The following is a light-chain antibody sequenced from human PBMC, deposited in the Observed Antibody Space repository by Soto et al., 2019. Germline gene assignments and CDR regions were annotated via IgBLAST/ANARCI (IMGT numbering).Light chain of an antibody. J-gene: IGLJ2*01. CDR1: SSDVGGYNY. V-gene: IGLV2-14*01. Sequence: QSALTQPASVSGSPGQSITISCTGTSSDVGGYNYVSLYQQHPGKAPKVMIYEVSNRPLGVSNRFSGSKSGNTASLTISGLQAEDEADYYCSSYTSSSTLVVFGGGTKLTVL. CDR2: EVS. CDR3: SSYTSSSTLVV.